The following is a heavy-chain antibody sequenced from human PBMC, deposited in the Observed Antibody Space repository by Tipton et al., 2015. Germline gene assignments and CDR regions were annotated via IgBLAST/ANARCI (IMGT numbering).Heavy chain of an antibody. CDR1: GFRFRAFW. CDR3: VKDGYYYDSGGYSPLDY. Sequence: SLRLSCAASGFRFRAFWMNWVRQAPGKGLEWVSSIVGNSAGTYYADSVEGRFTISRDNSKNTLYLQMSSLRAEDTAVYYCVKDGYYYDSGGYSPLDYWGQGTLVTVSS. CDR2: IVGNSAGT. V-gene: IGHV3-23*01. J-gene: IGHJ4*02. D-gene: IGHD3-22*01.